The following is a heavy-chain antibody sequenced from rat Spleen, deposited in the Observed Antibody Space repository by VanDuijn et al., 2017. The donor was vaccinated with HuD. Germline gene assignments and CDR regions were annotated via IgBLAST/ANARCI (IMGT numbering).Heavy chain of an antibody. D-gene: IGHD2-7*01. V-gene: IGHV5-29*01. Sequence: EVQLVESGGGLVQPGRSLKLSCAASGFTFSNYDMAWVRQAPTKGLEWVASISYDGSSTYYRDSVRGRFTISRDNAKSTLYRQMDSLRSEDMATYYCVRQGYLRDWYFDFWGPGTMVTVSS. CDR2: ISYDGSST. J-gene: IGHJ1*01. CDR1: GFTFSNYD. CDR3: VRQGYLRDWYFDF.